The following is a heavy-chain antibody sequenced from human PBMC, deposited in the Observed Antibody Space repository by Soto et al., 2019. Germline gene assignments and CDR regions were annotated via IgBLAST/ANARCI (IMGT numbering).Heavy chain of an antibody. D-gene: IGHD1-1*01. Sequence: PGGSLRLSGAASGFTFSTFGMNWFRQAPGKGLEWVSVISDSGGTTFHADSFKGRFTISRDNSKNTLYLQLNSLRPEATAVYYCAKAARTPTLYNFDFWCQGTLVTVSS. J-gene: IGHJ4*02. V-gene: IGHV3-23*01. CDR3: AKAARTPTLYNFDF. CDR2: ISDSGGTT. CDR1: GFTFSTFG.